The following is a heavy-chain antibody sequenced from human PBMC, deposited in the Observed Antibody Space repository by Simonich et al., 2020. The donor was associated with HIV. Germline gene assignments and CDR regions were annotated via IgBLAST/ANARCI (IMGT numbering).Heavy chain of an antibody. CDR3: ARGRSPTMNTFDI. Sequence: QVQLQQWGAGLLKPSETLSLTCAVYGESFIGYYWTWLRQPPEKGLEWIGEINHRGSTNYIPYLKSRVTISVDTSKNQFSLNLNSVTAADTAVYYCARGRSPTMNTFDIWGLGTMVTVSS. V-gene: IGHV4-34*01. D-gene: IGHD5-12*01. CDR2: INHRGST. J-gene: IGHJ3*02. CDR1: GESFIGYY.